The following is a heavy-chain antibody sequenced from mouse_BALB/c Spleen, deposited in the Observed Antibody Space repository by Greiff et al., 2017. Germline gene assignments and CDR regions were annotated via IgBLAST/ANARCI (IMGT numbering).Heavy chain of an antibody. CDR2: IWGGGST. V-gene: IGHV2-6-5*01. J-gene: IGHJ4*01. CDR3: AKPITTVLADYAMDY. D-gene: IGHD1-1*01. Sequence: VKVVESGPGLVAPSQSLSITCTVSGFSLTDYGVSWIRQPPGKGLEWLGVIWGGGSTYYNSALKSRLSISKDNSKSQVFLKMNSLQTDDTAMYYCAKPITTVLADYAMDYWGQGTSVTVSS. CDR1: GFSLTDYG.